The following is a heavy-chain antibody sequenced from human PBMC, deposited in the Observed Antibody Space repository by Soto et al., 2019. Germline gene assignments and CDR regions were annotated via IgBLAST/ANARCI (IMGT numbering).Heavy chain of an antibody. D-gene: IGHD3-10*01. CDR3: ARHFVAVVIKGWGY. J-gene: IGHJ4*02. CDR2: TYYNGNA. Sequence: QLQLQESGPGLVKPSETLSLTCNVSGGSIDRSNYYWDWLRQPPGKGLEWIGTTYYNGNAYYNPSLKGRVSMSVDTSKNQFSLKLVSVTAADTAVYYCARHFVAVVIKGWGYWGQGTLVTVSS. CDR1: GGSIDRSNYY. V-gene: IGHV4-39*01.